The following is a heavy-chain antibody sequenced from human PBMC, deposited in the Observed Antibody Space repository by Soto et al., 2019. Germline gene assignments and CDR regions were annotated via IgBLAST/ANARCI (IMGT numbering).Heavy chain of an antibody. J-gene: IGHJ4*02. CDR2: ISGSGGST. CDR1: GFTFSSYA. D-gene: IGHD5-12*01. Sequence: LRLSCAASGFTFSSYAMSWVRQAPGKGLEWVSAISGSGGSTYYADSVKGRFTISRDNSKNTLYLQMNSLRAEDTAVYYCAKPPGLRLYFDYWGQGTLVTVSS. V-gene: IGHV3-23*01. CDR3: AKPPGLRLYFDY.